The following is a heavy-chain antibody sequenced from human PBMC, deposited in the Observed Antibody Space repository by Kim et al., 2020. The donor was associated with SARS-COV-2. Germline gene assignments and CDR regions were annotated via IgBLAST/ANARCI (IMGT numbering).Heavy chain of an antibody. CDR1: GFTFSSYS. Sequence: GGSLRLSCAASGFTFSSYSMNWVRQAPGKGLEWVSSISSSSSYIYYADSVKGRFTISRDNAKNSLYLQMNSLRAEDTAVYYCARDSSSEYYGMDVWGQGTTVTVSS. CDR2: ISSSSSYI. D-gene: IGHD6-6*01. V-gene: IGHV3-21*01. CDR3: ARDSSSEYYGMDV. J-gene: IGHJ6*02.